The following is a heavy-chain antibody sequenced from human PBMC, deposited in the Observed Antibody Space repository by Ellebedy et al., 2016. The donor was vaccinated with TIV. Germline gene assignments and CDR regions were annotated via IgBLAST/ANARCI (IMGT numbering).Heavy chain of an antibody. CDR1: GGTFNSYG. Sequence: ASVKVSCKASGGTFNSYGISWVRQAPGQGLEWMGGIIPIFGTANYAQKYQGRVTMTADKSTSTAYMELSSLRSDDTAVYYCASRNDSSGYYYVLAFEYWGQGTLVTVSS. CDR2: IIPIFGTA. CDR3: ASRNDSSGYYYVLAFEY. V-gene: IGHV1-69*06. J-gene: IGHJ4*02. D-gene: IGHD3-22*01.